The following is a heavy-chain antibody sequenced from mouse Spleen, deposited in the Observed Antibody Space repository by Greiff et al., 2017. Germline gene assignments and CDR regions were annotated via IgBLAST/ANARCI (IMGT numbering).Heavy chain of an antibody. J-gene: IGHJ4*01. CDR1: GYSITSGYY. V-gene: IGHV3-6*01. CDR2: ISYDGSN. Sequence: EVKLVESGPGLVKPSQSLSLTCSVTGYSITSGYYWNWIRQFPGNKLEWMGYISYDGSNNYNPSLKNRISITRDTSKNQFFLKLNSVTTEDTATYYCARDPHYDYDSYAMDYWGQGTSVTVSS. CDR3: ARDPHYDYDSYAMDY. D-gene: IGHD2-4*01.